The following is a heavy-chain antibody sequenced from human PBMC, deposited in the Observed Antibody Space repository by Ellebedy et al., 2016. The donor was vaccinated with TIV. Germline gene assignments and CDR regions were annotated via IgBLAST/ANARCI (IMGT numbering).Heavy chain of an antibody. CDR3: ARHAVGEGATLEY. D-gene: IGHD1-26*01. J-gene: IGHJ4*02. CDR1: GFTFSSYG. CDR2: IWYDGSNK. Sequence: GESLKISCAASGFTFSSYGMHWVRQAPGKGLEWVAVIWYDGSNKYYADSVKGRFTISRDNSKNTLYLQMNSLRAEETAVYYCARHAVGEGATLEYWGQGTLVTDSS. V-gene: IGHV3-33*01.